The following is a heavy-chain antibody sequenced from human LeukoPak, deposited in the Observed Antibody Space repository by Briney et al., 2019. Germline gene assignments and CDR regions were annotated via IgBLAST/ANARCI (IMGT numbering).Heavy chain of an antibody. Sequence: GSLRLPCAASGFTFSSFAISWVRPGPGKGLEWGSAISCSGGSTYYADSVKGRFTISRDNSKNTLYLQMNSLRAEDTAVYYCAKKEAYYYGSGSDYFDYWGQGTLVTVSS. J-gene: IGHJ4*02. V-gene: IGHV3-23*01. D-gene: IGHD3-10*01. CDR2: ISCSGGST. CDR3: AKKEAYYYGSGSDYFDY. CDR1: GFTFSSFA.